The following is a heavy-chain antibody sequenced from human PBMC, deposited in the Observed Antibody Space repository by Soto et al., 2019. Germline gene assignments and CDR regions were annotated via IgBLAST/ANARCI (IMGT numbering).Heavy chain of an antibody. J-gene: IGHJ4*02. CDR3: ARDSDIAALDY. Sequence: GASVKVSCKASGYTFTSYDINWVRQATGQGLEWMGWMNPNSGNTGYAQKFQGRVTMTRDTSISTAYMELSRLRSDDTAVYYCARDSDIAALDYWGQGTLVTVSS. CDR2: MNPNSGNT. D-gene: IGHD6-13*01. V-gene: IGHV1-8*01. CDR1: GYTFTSYD.